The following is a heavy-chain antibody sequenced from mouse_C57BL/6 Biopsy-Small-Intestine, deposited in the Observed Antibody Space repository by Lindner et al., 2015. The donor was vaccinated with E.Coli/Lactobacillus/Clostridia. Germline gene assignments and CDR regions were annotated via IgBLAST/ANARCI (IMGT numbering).Heavy chain of an antibody. CDR1: GYAFSSSW. CDR2: IYPGDGDT. V-gene: IGHV1-82*01. Sequence: VQLQESGPELVKPGASVKISCKASGYAFSSSWMNWVKQRPGKGPEWIGRIYPGDGDTNYNGKFKGKATLTADKSSSTAYMQLSSLTSEDSAVYFCARRGSSHAMDYWGQGTSVTVSS. J-gene: IGHJ4*01. CDR3: ARRGSSHAMDY.